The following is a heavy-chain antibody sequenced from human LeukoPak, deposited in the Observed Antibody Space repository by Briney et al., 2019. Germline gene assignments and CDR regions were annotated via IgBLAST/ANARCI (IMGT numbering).Heavy chain of an antibody. CDR1: GGSISNYY. D-gene: IGHD4-17*01. J-gene: IGHJ4*02. V-gene: IGHV4-59*01. Sequence: SETLSLTCTVSGGSISNYYWSWIRQPPGKGLEWIGYIYSSGSTDYNPSLESRVTISVDTSKKQFSLKLSSVTAADTAMYYCAREYPYGDSYYFDCWGQGTLVTVSS. CDR2: IYSSGST. CDR3: AREYPYGDSYYFDC.